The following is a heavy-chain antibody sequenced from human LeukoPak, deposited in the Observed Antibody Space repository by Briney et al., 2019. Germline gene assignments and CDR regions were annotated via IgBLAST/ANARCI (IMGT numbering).Heavy chain of an antibody. J-gene: IGHJ4*02. CDR3: APDPGGSFDS. V-gene: IGHV1-69*05. Sequence: GASVKVSCKASGGTFSSYAFSWVRQAPGQGLEWMGRFIPIFGTSNYAQKFEGRVSFTTDESTSTAYMALSILRSDDTAVYYCAPDPGGSFDSWGQGTLITVSS. D-gene: IGHD1-14*01. CDR1: GGTFSSYA. CDR2: FIPIFGTS.